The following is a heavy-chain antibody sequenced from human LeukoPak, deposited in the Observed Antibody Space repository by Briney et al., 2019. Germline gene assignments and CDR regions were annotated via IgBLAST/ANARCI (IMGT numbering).Heavy chain of an antibody. CDR1: GYTFSDYY. J-gene: IGHJ6*03. CDR3: ARGAAVAGYDYYYYMDV. CDR2: ISAYNGNT. D-gene: IGHD6-19*01. V-gene: IGHV1-18*04. Sequence: ASVKVSCKASGYTFSDYYIHWVRQAPGQGLEWMGWISAYNGNTNYAQKLQGRVTMTTDTSTSTAYMELRSLRSDDTAVYYCARGAAVAGYDYYYYMDVWGKGTTVTISS.